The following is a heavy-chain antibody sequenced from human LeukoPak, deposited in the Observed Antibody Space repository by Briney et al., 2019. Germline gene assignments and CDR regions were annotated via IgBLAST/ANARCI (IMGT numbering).Heavy chain of an antibody. Sequence: GESLKISCKGSGYSFTSYWIGWVRQMPGKGLEWMGIIYPGDSDTRYSPSFQGQVTISADKSISTAYPQWSSLKASDTAMYYCARWVVMPSTYFDYWGQGTLVTVSS. CDR3: ARWVVMPSTYFDY. D-gene: IGHD3-22*01. V-gene: IGHV5-51*01. CDR1: GYSFTSYW. J-gene: IGHJ4*02. CDR2: IYPGDSDT.